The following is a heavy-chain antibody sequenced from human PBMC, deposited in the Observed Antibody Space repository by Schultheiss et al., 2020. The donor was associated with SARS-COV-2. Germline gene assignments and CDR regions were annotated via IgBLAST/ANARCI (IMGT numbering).Heavy chain of an antibody. CDR2: IYYSGDT. V-gene: IGHV4-39*01. CDR3: ARHLEGFEF. CDR1: GGSISSSSYY. J-gene: IGHJ5*01. Sequence: SQTLSLTCIVSGGSISSSSYYWGWIRQPPGKGLEWIGSIYYSGDTYYNPSLKSRVTISVDTSKNQFSLKLSSVTAADTAVYYCARHLEGFEFWGQGTLVTVSS. D-gene: IGHD1-1*01.